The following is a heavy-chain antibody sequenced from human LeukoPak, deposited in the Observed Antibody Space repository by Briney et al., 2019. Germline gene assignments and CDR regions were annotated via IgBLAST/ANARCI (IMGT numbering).Heavy chain of an antibody. J-gene: IGHJ4*02. V-gene: IGHV3-23*01. CDR2: ISGSGGNT. CDR3: AKARGIQLWFLDY. CDR1: GFTFTSYA. D-gene: IGHD5-18*01. Sequence: GGSLRLPCAASGFTFTSYAMSWVRQAPGKGLEWVSAISGSGGNTYYADSVKGRFTISRDDSKNTLSLQMNSLRAEDTAVYYCAKARGIQLWFLDYWGQGTLVTVSS.